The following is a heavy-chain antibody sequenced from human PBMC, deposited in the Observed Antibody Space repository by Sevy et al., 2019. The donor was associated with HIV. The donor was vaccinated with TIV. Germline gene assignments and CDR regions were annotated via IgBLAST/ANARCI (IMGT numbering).Heavy chain of an antibody. V-gene: IGHV3-74*01. CDR1: GFTFRNYW. CDR2: IHTDGSSS. Sequence: GGSLRLSCAASGFTFRNYWMRWVRQAPGKGLVWVSYIHTDGSSSYYADYMKGRFTISRDKAQNTLYLQMNSLRAEDTAVYYCARAGIGDFWSGYYGIDHWGQGTLVTVSS. J-gene: IGHJ4*02. CDR3: ARAGIGDFWSGYYGIDH. D-gene: IGHD3-3*01.